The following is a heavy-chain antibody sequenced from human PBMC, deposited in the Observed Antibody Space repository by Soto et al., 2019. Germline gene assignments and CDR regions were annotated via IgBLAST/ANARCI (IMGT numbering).Heavy chain of an antibody. V-gene: IGHV1-18*01. CDR3: AIGVVVPAATGKTWFDP. D-gene: IGHD2-2*01. CDR2: ISVYNGNT. J-gene: IGHJ5*02. Sequence: GASVKVSCKASGYTFTSSGISRVRQAPGQGLEWMGWISVYNGNTNYAQNFQGRVSMTTDTSTSTVYMELRNLRSDDTAVYYCAIGVVVPAATGKTWFDPWGQGTLVTVSS. CDR1: GYTFTSSG.